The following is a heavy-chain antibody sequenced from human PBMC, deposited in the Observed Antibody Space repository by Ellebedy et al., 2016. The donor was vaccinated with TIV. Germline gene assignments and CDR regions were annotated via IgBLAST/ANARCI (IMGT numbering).Heavy chain of an antibody. Sequence: GESLKISCAASGFTFSSSGMSWVRQAPGKGLEWVSTISGSGGNTYYADSVKGRFTISRDNSKNTLYLQMNSLRADDTALYYCAKPSPLSGSYIPFDVWGQGTMVTVSS. CDR1: GFTFSSSG. J-gene: IGHJ3*01. CDR3: AKPSPLSGSYIPFDV. CDR2: ISGSGGNT. D-gene: IGHD1-26*01. V-gene: IGHV3-23*01.